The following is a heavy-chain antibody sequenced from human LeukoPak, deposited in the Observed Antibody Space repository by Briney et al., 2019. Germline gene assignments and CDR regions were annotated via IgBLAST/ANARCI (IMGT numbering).Heavy chain of an antibody. V-gene: IGHV3-21*01. D-gene: IGHD2-21*01. CDR1: GFAFSNSN. J-gene: IGHJ3*01. Sequence: GGSLRLSCAAPGFAFSNSNMNWVRQAPGKGLEWISSITSSSSYKFYADSVKGRFTISRDNAKNSLYLQMNSLRAEDTAVYYCARDGDKGSVWGQGAMVTVSS. CDR3: ARDGDKGSV. CDR2: ITSSSSYK.